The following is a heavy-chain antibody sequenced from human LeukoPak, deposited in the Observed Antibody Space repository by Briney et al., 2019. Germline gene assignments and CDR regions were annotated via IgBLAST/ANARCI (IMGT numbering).Heavy chain of an antibody. CDR2: IYYSGST. CDR3: ARGYYKELILDY. V-gene: IGHV4-59*01. D-gene: IGHD1-26*01. CDR1: GGSISSYY. Sequence: SETLSLTCTVSGGSISSYYWGWIRQPPGKGLEWIGYIYYSGSTNYNPSLKSRVTISVDTSKNQFSLKLSSVTAADTAVYYCARGYYKELILDYWGQGTLVTVSS. J-gene: IGHJ4*02.